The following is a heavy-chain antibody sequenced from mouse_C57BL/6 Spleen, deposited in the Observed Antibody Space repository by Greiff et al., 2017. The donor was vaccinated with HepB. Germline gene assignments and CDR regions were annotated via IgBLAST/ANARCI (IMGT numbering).Heavy chain of an antibody. Sequence: EVQLVESGPGMVKPSQSLSLTCTVTGYSITSGYDWHWIRHFPGNKLEWLGYISYSGSTNYNPSLKSRISITHDTSKNHFFLKLNSVTTEDTATYYCARDGDYYYGSSFRYFDVWGTGTTVTVSS. J-gene: IGHJ1*03. CDR1: GYSITSGYD. CDR3: ARDGDYYYGSSFRYFDV. V-gene: IGHV3-1*01. CDR2: ISYSGST. D-gene: IGHD1-1*01.